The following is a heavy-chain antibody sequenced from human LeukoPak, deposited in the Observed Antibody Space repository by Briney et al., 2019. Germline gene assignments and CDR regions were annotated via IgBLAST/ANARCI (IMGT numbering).Heavy chain of an antibody. V-gene: IGHV1-24*01. Sequence: ASVKVSCKASGYTFTSYDINWVRQATGQGLEWMGGFEPEEGAHGETIFAQKFEDRLTLTEDTSADTAYMELVRLTSEDTAVYYCATDRLEIYALHIWGQGTAVTVSS. CDR1: GYTFTSYD. D-gene: IGHD1-1*01. J-gene: IGHJ3*02. CDR2: FEPEEGAHGET. CDR3: ATDRLEIYALHI.